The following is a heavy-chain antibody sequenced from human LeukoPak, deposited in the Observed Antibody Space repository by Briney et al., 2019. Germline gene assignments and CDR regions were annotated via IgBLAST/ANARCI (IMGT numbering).Heavy chain of an antibody. D-gene: IGHD3-3*01. CDR2: INPNNGGT. J-gene: IGHJ4*02. Sequence: ASVKVSCKTSGYNFPGYDIHWVRQAPGHGPEWMGLINPNNGGTEYAQRFQGRVTMTRDTSISTACMELSGLRSDDTAVYYCARGIPSFTLFGVVIYWGQGTAVPVS. V-gene: IGHV1-2*02. CDR3: ARGIPSFTLFGVVIY. CDR1: GYNFPGYD.